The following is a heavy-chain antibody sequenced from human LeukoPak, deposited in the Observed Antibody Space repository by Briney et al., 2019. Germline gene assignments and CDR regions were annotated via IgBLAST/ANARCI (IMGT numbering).Heavy chain of an antibody. CDR3: ATLELRASLDY. V-gene: IGHV3-48*03. CDR2: IGPSGSAI. Sequence: GGCLRLSCAGSGFTFSSFEMDWVRRAPGKGLEWISHIGPSGSAINYADSVKGRFTISRDNAKNSLYLQMNSLRTEDTAVYYCATLELRASLDYWGQGTLVTVSS. D-gene: IGHD1-7*01. J-gene: IGHJ4*02. CDR1: GFTFSSFE.